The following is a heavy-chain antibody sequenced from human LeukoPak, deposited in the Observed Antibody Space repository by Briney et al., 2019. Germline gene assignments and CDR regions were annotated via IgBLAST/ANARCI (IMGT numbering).Heavy chain of an antibody. Sequence: GGSLKLSCAASGFTFSGSVMHWVRQASGKGLEWVGRITSKPNSYATVYAASVKGSFTISSDDSKNTAYLQMNSLKIEDTAVYYCTGGSGWYSPDYWGQGTLVTVSS. CDR1: GFTFSGSV. D-gene: IGHD6-19*01. J-gene: IGHJ4*02. CDR3: TGGSGWYSPDY. CDR2: ITSKPNSYAT. V-gene: IGHV3-73*01.